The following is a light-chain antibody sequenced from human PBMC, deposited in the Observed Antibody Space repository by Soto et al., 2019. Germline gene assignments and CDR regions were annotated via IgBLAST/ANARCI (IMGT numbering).Light chain of an antibody. J-gene: IGKJ4*01. Sequence: DIQMTQSPSSLSASVGDRVTITCQASQDIKNYLNWYQQKPGKAPKLLIYGASNLETGVPSRFSGGGSGTHFTFTISSLQPEDFATYYCQQYDSLALCTFGGGTTVEIE. CDR3: QQYDSLALCT. V-gene: IGKV1-33*01. CDR1: QDIKNY. CDR2: GAS.